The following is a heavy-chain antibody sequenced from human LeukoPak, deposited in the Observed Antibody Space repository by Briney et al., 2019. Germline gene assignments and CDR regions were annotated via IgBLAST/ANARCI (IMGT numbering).Heavy chain of an antibody. J-gene: IGHJ5*02. CDR1: GFTFSTFA. Sequence: GGSLRLSCAASGFTFSTFAMSWVRQAPGKGLEWVSAINGRGFITYYADSVKGRFTISRDNSKNTLYLQMNSLRAEDTALYYCAKAYSSSWYWFDPWGQGTLVTVSS. CDR3: AKAYSSSWYWFDP. V-gene: IGHV3-23*01. CDR2: INGRGFIT. D-gene: IGHD6-13*01.